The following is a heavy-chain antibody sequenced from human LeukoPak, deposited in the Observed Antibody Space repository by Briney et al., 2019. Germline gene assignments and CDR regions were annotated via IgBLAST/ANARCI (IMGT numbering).Heavy chain of an antibody. CDR1: GYTFTSYG. CDR3: ATMPMYSSGWYSGSDAFDI. Sequence: GASVKVSCKASGYTFTSYGISWVRQAPGQGLEWMGWISAYNGNTNYAQKLQGRVTMTTDTSTSTAYMELRSLRSDDTAVYYCATMPMYSSGWYSGSDAFDIWGQGTMVTVSS. CDR2: ISAYNGNT. J-gene: IGHJ3*02. D-gene: IGHD6-19*01. V-gene: IGHV1-18*01.